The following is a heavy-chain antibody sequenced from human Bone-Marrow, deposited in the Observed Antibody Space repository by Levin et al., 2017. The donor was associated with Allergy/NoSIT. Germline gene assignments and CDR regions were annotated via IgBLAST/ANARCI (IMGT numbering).Heavy chain of an antibody. D-gene: IGHD3-3*01. CDR3: ARDFFWALDT. CDR1: GFTFSPYP. Sequence: QPSETLSLTCAAYGFTFSPYPMSWVRQAPGKGLEWVSYIRGNSDIRSYSDSVKGRFTISRDNAKNSLFLQMYSLRVEDTAVYYCARDFFWALDTWGQGTMVTVSS. CDR2: IRGNSDIR. V-gene: IGHV3-48*01. J-gene: IGHJ3*02.